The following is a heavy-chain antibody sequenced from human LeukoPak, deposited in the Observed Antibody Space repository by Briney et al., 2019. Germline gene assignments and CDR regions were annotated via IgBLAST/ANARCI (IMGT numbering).Heavy chain of an antibody. Sequence: PSETLSLTCAVYGGSFSGYYWSWIRQPPGKGLEWIGEINHSGSTNYNPSLKSRVTISVDTSKNQFSLKLSSVTAADTAVYYCARWWGAKLRYFDWLTSRAFDYWGQGTLVTVSS. CDR1: GGSFSGYY. CDR2: INHSGST. CDR3: ARWWGAKLRYFDWLTSRAFDY. J-gene: IGHJ4*02. D-gene: IGHD3-9*01. V-gene: IGHV4-34*01.